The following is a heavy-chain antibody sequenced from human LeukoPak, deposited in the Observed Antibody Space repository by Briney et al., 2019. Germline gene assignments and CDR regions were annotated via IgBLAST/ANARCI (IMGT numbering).Heavy chain of an antibody. D-gene: IGHD6-13*01. Sequence: SETLSLTCTVSGGSISSYYCSWIRQPPGKGLEWMGYICYSGSTNYNPSLKSRVTISVDTSKNQFSLKLSSVTAADTAVYYCARVYYSNSYDYWYFDLWGRGTLVTVSS. J-gene: IGHJ2*01. CDR3: ARVYYSNSYDYWYFDL. CDR2: ICYSGST. V-gene: IGHV4-59*01. CDR1: GGSISSYY.